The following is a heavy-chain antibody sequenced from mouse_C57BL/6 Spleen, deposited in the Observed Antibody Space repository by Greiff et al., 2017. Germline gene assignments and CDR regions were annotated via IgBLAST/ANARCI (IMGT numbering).Heavy chain of an antibody. Sequence: QVQLQQSGAELARPGASVKLSCKASGYTFTSYGISWVKQRTGQGLEWIGEIYPRSGNTYYNESFKGQATLTADKSSSTAYMELRSLTYEDSAVYFCAREGAYYGNFVGYFDVWGTGTTVTVSS. D-gene: IGHD2-10*01. J-gene: IGHJ1*03. CDR3: AREGAYYGNFVGYFDV. V-gene: IGHV1-81*01. CDR2: IYPRSGNT. CDR1: GYTFTSYG.